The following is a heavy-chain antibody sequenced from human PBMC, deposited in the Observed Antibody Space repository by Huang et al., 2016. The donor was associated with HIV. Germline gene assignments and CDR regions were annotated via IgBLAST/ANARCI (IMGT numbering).Heavy chain of an antibody. CDR1: GFTFSGHA. CDR3: AKDPYGSGSYPLYYFDY. D-gene: IGHD3-10*01. J-gene: IGHJ4*02. Sequence: EVQLLESGGGLVQPGGSLRVSCAASGFTFSGHAMSWVRQDPGKGRGWVEGIMGSGGYIYNADSVKGRFTISRDNSKNTLYLQMNSLRAEDTAVYHCAKDPYGSGSYPLYYFDYWGQGTLVTVSS. V-gene: IGHV3-23*01. CDR2: IMGSGGYI.